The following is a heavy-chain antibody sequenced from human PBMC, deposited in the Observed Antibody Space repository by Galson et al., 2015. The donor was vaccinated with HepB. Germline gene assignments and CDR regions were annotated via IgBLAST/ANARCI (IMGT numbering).Heavy chain of an antibody. D-gene: IGHD2-2*01. V-gene: IGHV3-30*18. Sequence: SLRLSCAASGFTFSSYGMHWVRQAPGKGLEWVAVISYDGSNKYYADSVKGRFTISRDNSKNTLYLQMNSLRAEDTAVYYCAKGIWCSSTSCYYYYYGMDVWGQGTTVTVSS. CDR3: AKGIWCSSTSCYYYYYGMDV. CDR1: GFTFSSYG. CDR2: ISYDGSNK. J-gene: IGHJ6*02.